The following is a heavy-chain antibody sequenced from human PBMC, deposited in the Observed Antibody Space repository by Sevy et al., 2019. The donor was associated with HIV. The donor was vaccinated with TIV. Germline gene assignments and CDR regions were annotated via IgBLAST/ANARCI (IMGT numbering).Heavy chain of an antibody. V-gene: IGHV1-18*04. CDR3: ARGFAVADYYLDY. Sequence: ASVKVSCKASGYTFTSYGVSWVRQAPGQGLEYMGWISAYNGDTNYAQKVQGRVTMTTDTSTSTAYMELRSLTTDDTAVYYCARGFAVADYYLDYWGRGTLVTVSS. CDR1: GYTFTSYG. CDR2: ISAYNGDT. J-gene: IGHJ4*02. D-gene: IGHD6-19*01.